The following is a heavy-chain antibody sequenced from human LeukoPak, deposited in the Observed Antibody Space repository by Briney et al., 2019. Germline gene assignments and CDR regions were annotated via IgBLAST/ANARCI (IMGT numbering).Heavy chain of an antibody. D-gene: IGHD3-22*01. J-gene: IGHJ4*02. CDR3: ASITALGYYNSSGYIDY. CDR2: IYYSGST. CDR1: GFTFRSYG. Sequence: NTGGTLRLSCAASGFTFRSYGMSWVRQAPGKGLEWIGSIYYSGSTYYNPSLKSRVTISVDTSKNQFSLKLSSATAADTAIYYCASITALGYYNSSGYIDYWGQGTLVTVSS. V-gene: IGHV4-39*07.